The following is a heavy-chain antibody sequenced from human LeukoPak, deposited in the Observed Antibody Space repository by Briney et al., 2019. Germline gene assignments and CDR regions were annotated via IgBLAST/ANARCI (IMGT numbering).Heavy chain of an antibody. CDR3: AAGKLWFGELLFGFDY. D-gene: IGHD3-10*01. J-gene: IGHJ4*02. CDR1: GFTFTSSA. Sequence: GASVKVSCKASGFTFTSSAMQWVRQARGQRLEWIGWIVVGSGNTNYAQKFQERVTITRDMSTSTAYVELSSLRSEDTAVYYCAAGKLWFGELLFGFDYWGQGTLVTVSS. CDR2: IVVGSGNT. V-gene: IGHV1-58*02.